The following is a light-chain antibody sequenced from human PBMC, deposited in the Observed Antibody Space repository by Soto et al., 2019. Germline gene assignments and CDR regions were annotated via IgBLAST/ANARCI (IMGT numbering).Light chain of an antibody. CDR1: QSVSSSY. Sequence: EIVLTQSPGTLSLSPGERATLSCRASQSVSSSYLAWYQQKPGQAPRLLIYGASSRATGIPDRFSGSGSGADFTLTISRLEFEDFAVYYCQQYGRSLTFGQGTKVDIK. J-gene: IGKJ1*01. CDR3: QQYGRSLT. V-gene: IGKV3-20*01. CDR2: GAS.